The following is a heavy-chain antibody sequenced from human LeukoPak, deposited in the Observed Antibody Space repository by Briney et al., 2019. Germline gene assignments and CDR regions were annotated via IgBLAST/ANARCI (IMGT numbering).Heavy chain of an antibody. D-gene: IGHD2-15*01. CDR3: AREGKTYCSGGSCYSAENFDY. V-gene: IGHV1-46*01. Sequence: ASVKVSCKASGYTFTSYYMHWVRQAPGQGLEWMGIINPSGGSTSYAQKFQGRVTMTRDTSTSTVYMELSSLRSEDTAVYYCAREGKTYCSGGSCYSAENFDYWGQGTLVTVSS. J-gene: IGHJ4*02. CDR2: INPSGGST. CDR1: GYTFTSYY.